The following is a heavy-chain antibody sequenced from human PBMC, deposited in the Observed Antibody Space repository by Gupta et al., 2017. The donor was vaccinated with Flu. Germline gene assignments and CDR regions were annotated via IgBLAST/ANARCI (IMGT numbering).Heavy chain of an antibody. CDR1: GGSISSYY. CDR3: ARSARTQDRSFDP. V-gene: IGHV4-59*08. D-gene: IGHD6-25*01. CDR2: IYYSGST. J-gene: IGHJ5*02. Sequence: QVQLQESGPGLVKPSETLSLTCTVSGGSISSYYWSWIRQPPGKGLEWIGYIYYSGSTNYNPSLKSRVTISVDTSKNQFSLKLSSVTAADTAVYYCARSARTQDRSFDPWGQGTLVTVSS.